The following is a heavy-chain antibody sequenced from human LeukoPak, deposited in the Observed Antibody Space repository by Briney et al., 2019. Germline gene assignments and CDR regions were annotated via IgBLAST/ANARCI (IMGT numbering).Heavy chain of an antibody. V-gene: IGHV4-61*02. J-gene: IGHJ3*02. CDR3: ARDAGWSGSDAFDI. D-gene: IGHD3-3*01. CDR1: GGSISSGSYY. Sequence: SQTLSLTCTVSGGSISSGSYYWSWIRQTAGKGLERIGRIYTSGSTNYNPSLKSRVTISVDTSKNQFSLKLSSVTAADTAVYYCARDAGWSGSDAFDIWGQGTMVTVSS. CDR2: IYTSGST.